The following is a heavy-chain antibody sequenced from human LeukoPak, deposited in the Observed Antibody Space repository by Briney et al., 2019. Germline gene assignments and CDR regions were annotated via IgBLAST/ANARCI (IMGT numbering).Heavy chain of an antibody. CDR2: ISSSSSYI. J-gene: IGHJ6*03. D-gene: IGHD6-19*01. CDR3: ARQVSGVAVAGDGDYYYYYMDV. V-gene: IGHV3-21*01. CDR1: GFTFSSYG. Sequence: GGSLRLSCAASGFTFSSYGMNWVRQAPGKGLEWVSSISSSSSYIYYADSVKGRFTISRDNAKNSLYLQMNSLRAEDTAVYYCARQVSGVAVAGDGDYYYYYMDVWGKGTTVTVSS.